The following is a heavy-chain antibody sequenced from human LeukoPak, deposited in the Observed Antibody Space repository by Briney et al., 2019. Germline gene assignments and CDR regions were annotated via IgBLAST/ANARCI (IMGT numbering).Heavy chain of an antibody. D-gene: IGHD5-12*01. J-gene: IGHJ4*02. CDR2: IYWDDDK. CDR1: GFSLSTSGVG. Sequence: SGPTLVKPTQTLTLTCTFSGFSLSTSGVGVGWIRQPPGKALEWLALIYWDDDKRYSPSLKSRLTITKDTSKNQVVLTMTNMDPVDTATYYCAHIYGGYAPVYYFDYWGQGTLVTVSS. CDR3: AHIYGGYAPVYYFDY. V-gene: IGHV2-5*02.